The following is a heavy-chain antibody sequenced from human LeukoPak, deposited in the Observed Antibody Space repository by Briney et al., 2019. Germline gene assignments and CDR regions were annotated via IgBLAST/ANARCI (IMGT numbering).Heavy chain of an antibody. D-gene: IGHD1-26*01. Sequence: PSETLSLTCTVSGGSISDYYWSWIRQPPGKGLEWIGYIYYRGNTNYNPSLKSRVTIPVDTSKNQFSLKMSSVTAADTAVYYCARGGSGSYLVDAFDIWGQGTMVTVSS. CDR1: GGSISDYY. CDR2: IYYRGNT. J-gene: IGHJ3*02. CDR3: ARGGSGSYLVDAFDI. V-gene: IGHV4-59*01.